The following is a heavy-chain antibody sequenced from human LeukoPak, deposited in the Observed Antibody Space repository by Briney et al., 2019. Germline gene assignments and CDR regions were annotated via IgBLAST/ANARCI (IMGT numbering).Heavy chain of an antibody. J-gene: IGHJ4*02. CDR1: GFTFSDHY. CDR2: TRNKAESYTT. D-gene: IGHD3-10*01. V-gene: IGHV3-72*01. CDR3: IAMIREVGY. Sequence: GGSLRLSCAASGFTFSDHYMDWVRQAPGKGLEWVGCTRNKAESYTTEYAASVKGRFTISRDYSKNSLYLQMNSLKTEDTAVYYCIAMIREVGYWGQGTLVTVSS.